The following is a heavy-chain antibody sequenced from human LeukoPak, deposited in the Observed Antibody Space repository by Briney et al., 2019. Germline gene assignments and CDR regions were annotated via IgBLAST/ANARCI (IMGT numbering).Heavy chain of an antibody. J-gene: IGHJ5*02. D-gene: IGHD2-2*01. Sequence: GGSLRLSCAVSGFMFRDYWIAWVRQAPGKGLEWVANIRPDGDDKYYVESVRGRFTISRDNAQNSLSLQMDSLRVEDSAVYHCGRWGITAALDRWGQGTLGSVSS. CDR1: GFMFRDYW. CDR3: GRWGITAALDR. CDR2: IRPDGDDK. V-gene: IGHV3-7*01.